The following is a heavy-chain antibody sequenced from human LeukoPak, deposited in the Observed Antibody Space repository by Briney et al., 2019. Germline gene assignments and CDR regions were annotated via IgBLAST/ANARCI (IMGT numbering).Heavy chain of an antibody. CDR3: ATIKRYDTGRSASVGIDH. D-gene: IGHD2-15*01. V-gene: IGHV3-21*01. CDR1: GFTFSSND. Sequence: WGSLRLSCAASGFTFSSNDITCVRQAPGKGLEWVSSVSISSAHIFYADSVKGRCTISRDNARNSLYLQMNSLRAEDTAVYYCATIKRYDTGRSASVGIDHWGQGTLVTVSS. CDR2: VSISSAHI. J-gene: IGHJ4*02.